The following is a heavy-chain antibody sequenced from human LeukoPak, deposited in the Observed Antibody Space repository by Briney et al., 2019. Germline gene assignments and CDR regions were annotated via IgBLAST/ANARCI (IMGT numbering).Heavy chain of an antibody. CDR2: IFYAGST. D-gene: IGHD3-3*02. CDR3: ARIGPILGAAWVDY. Sequence: SDTLSLTCAVSGYSISSNHWWGWVRQPPGKGLEWIGYIFYAGSTYYNPSLKSRVTMSVDTSKNQFSLRLSSVTAVDTAVYYCARIGPILGAAWVDYWGQGTLVSISS. J-gene: IGHJ4*02. CDR1: GYSISSNHW. V-gene: IGHV4-28*01.